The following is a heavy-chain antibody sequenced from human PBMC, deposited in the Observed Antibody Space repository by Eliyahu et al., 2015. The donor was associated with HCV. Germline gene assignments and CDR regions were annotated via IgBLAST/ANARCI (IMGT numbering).Heavy chain of an antibody. Sequence: EVQLVESGGGLVXPGGSLRLSCAXSGFTVSSNYMSWVRQAPGKGLEWVSVIYSGGSTYYADSVKGRFTISRDNSKNTLYLQMNSLRAEDTAVYYCAGRLFRYGSDAFDIWGQGTMVTVSS. J-gene: IGHJ3*02. CDR3: AGRLFRYGSDAFDI. CDR1: GFTVSSNY. D-gene: IGHD3-10*01. V-gene: IGHV3-66*01. CDR2: IYSGGST.